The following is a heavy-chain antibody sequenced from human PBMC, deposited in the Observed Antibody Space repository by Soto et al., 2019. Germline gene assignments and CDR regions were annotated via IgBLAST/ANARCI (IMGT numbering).Heavy chain of an antibody. Sequence: EVELLESGGDLVQPGGSLRLSCAASGFTFSSYDINWVRQAPGKGLEWVSAIGIYANTYYAGSVKGRFTISRDDSKNTLYLQLNSTRADNTAVYYFAKESTVGSPGDYFDSWGKGTLVTVSS. CDR1: GFTFSSYD. CDR3: AKESTVGSPGDYFDS. V-gene: IGHV3-23*01. CDR2: IGIYANT. D-gene: IGHD1-26*01. J-gene: IGHJ4*02.